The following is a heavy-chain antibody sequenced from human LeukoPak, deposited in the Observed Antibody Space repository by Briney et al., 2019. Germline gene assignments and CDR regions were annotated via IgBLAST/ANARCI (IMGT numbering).Heavy chain of an antibody. J-gene: IGHJ4*02. CDR3: AGAQEGFDY. CDR2: IYPRDGST. CDR1: GYTFTSNY. V-gene: IGHV1-46*01. Sequence: ASVKVSCKASGYTFTSNYIHWVRQAPGQGREWMGMIYPRDGSTSYAQKFQGRVTVTRYTSTSTVHMELSRLRSEDTAVSYCAGAQEGFDYWGQATLVTV.